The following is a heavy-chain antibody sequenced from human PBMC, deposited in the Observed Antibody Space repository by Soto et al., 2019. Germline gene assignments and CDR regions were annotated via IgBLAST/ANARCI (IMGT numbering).Heavy chain of an antibody. V-gene: IGHV3-23*01. CDR3: AKDSNKYSSSLRGRYFDY. D-gene: IGHD4-4*01. J-gene: IGHJ4*02. CDR1: GFPFSSYV. CDR2: ISGGGSNT. Sequence: EVQLLESGGGLVQRGGSLRLSCAASGFPFSSYVMRWVRQAPGKGLEWVSGISGGGSNTFYADSVKGRFTISRDNSKNTLLLQMNSLGAEDTAVYYCAKDSNKYSSSLRGRYFDYWGQGMGVTVSS.